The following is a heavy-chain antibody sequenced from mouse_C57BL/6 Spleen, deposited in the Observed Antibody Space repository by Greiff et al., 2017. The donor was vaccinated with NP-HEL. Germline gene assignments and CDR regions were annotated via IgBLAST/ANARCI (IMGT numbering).Heavy chain of an antibody. CDR2: ISSGSSTI. Sequence: EVQLVESGGGLVKPGGSLKLSCAASGFTFSDYGMHWVRQAPEKGLEWVAYISSGSSTIYYADTVKGRFTISRDNAKNTLFLQMTSLRSEDTAMFYCAREWYYFDYWGQGTTLTVSS. CDR1: GFTFSDYG. CDR3: AREWYYFDY. D-gene: IGHD1-3*01. J-gene: IGHJ2*01. V-gene: IGHV5-17*01.